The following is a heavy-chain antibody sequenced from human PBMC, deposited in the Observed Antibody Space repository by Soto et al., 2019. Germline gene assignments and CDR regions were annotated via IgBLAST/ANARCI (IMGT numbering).Heavy chain of an antibody. CDR2: IWYDGSNK. Sequence: SGFTFSSYSMNWVRQAPGKGLEWVAGIWYDGSNKYYADSVKGRFTISRDNSKNTLYLQMNSLRAEDTAVYYCARAYYDILPMDVWGKGTTVTVSS. V-gene: IGHV3-33*01. CDR1: GFTFSSYS. D-gene: IGHD3-9*01. J-gene: IGHJ6*03. CDR3: ARAYYDILPMDV.